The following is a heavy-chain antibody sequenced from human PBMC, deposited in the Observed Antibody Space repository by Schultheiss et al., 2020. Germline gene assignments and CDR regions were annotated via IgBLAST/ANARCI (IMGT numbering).Heavy chain of an antibody. J-gene: IGHJ6*02. Sequence: GESLKISCAASGFTFSNYSMNWVRQAPGKGLEWVSSISSSSSYIYYADSVKGRFTSSRDNAKNSLYLQMSSLRAEDTAVYYCASGLLFGPYYYGMDVWGQGTTVTVSS. D-gene: IGHD2-21*02. CDR1: GFTFSNYS. V-gene: IGHV3-21*01. CDR2: ISSSSSYI. CDR3: ASGLLFGPYYYGMDV.